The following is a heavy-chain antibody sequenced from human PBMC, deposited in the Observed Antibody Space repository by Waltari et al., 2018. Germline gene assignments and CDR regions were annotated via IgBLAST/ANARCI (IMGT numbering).Heavy chain of an antibody. J-gene: IGHJ4*02. CDR1: GYTFTGYY. D-gene: IGHD3-22*01. CDR2: INPNSGGT. V-gene: IGHV1-2*06. CDR3: AREDYDSSGYYYGGY. Sequence: QVQLVQSGAEVKKPGASVKVSCKASGYTFTGYYMHWVRQAPGQGLEWMGRINPNSGGTNYAQKFQGRVTMTRDTSISTAYMELSRLRSDDTAVYYCAREDYDSSGYYYGGYWGQGTLVTVSS.